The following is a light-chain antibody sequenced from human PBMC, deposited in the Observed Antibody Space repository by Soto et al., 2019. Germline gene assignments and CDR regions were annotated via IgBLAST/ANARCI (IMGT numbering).Light chain of an antibody. V-gene: IGLV2-14*01. CDR3: LSYTITSVLV. CDR2: EVT. Sequence: QSALTQPASVSGSPGQSITISCNGTNSDVGAYNYVSWFQQHPGKAPKLIIFEVTNRPSGVSHRFSGSKSANTASLTISGLQTEDEADYHCLSYTITSVLVFGGGTKLTVL. J-gene: IGLJ3*02. CDR1: NSDVGAYNY.